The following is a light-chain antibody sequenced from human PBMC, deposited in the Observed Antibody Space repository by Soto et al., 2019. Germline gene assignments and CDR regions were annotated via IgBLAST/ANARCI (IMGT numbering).Light chain of an antibody. V-gene: IGKV3-15*01. CDR2: GAS. Sequence: ERVMTQSPATLSVSPGERATLCCRASQSVSTNLAWYQQKPGQAPRLLIYGASTRASGIPARFNGSGSGTEFTLTISSLQSEDFEVYYCQQYNSWPPIFTFGPGTKVDIK. CDR3: QQYNSWPPIFT. J-gene: IGKJ3*01. CDR1: QSVSTN.